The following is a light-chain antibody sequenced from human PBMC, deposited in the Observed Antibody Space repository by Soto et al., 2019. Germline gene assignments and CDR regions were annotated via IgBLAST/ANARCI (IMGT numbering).Light chain of an antibody. V-gene: IGKV3-15*01. CDR1: QTISSN. Sequence: EILMTQSPATLSVSPGERVTLSCRASQTISSNLAWYQQKPGQAPRLLIYGSSIRATGISARFSGSGSGTEFTLTISSLQSEGLAVYYCQQYNNWPRAFGQGTKV. J-gene: IGKJ1*01. CDR3: QQYNNWPRA. CDR2: GSS.